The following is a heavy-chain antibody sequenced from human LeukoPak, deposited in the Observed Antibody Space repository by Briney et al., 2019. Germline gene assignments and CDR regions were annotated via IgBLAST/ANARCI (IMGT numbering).Heavy chain of an antibody. V-gene: IGHV3-53*01. Sequence: GGSLRLSCAASGFTFSNYYMTWVRQAPGKGLEGVSVIYSGDYTYYSDSVTGRCTISRDNSKNTLYLQMNGLRVEDTAVYYCTRGVPASSTYYYDYWGQGTLVTVSS. J-gene: IGHJ4*02. CDR3: TRGVPASSTYYYDY. CDR1: GFTFSNYY. CDR2: IYSGDYT. D-gene: IGHD6-13*01.